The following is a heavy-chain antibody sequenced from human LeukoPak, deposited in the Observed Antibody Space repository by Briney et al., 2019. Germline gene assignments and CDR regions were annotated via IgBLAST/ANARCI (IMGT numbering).Heavy chain of an antibody. CDR1: GFTVSSNY. V-gene: IGHV3-53*01. CDR2: IYSSGDT. J-gene: IGHJ1*01. Sequence: GSLRLSCAASGFTVSSNYMSWVRQAPGKGLEWVSVIYSSGDTYYADSVKGRFTISRDNSKNTLYLQMNSLRAEDTAVYYCARIPIVTITSGGYWGQGTLVTVSS. CDR3: ARIPIVTITSGGY. D-gene: IGHD5-12*01.